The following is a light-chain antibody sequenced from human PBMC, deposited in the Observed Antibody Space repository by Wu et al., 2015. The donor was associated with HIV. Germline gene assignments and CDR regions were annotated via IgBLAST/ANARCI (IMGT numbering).Light chain of an antibody. CDR1: HIVSSSY. Sequence: ETVLTQSPGTLSLSPGERATLSCRASHIVSSSYLAWFQQKPGQAPRLLVYGPSTRATGVPARFTGSGSGTDFTLTITSLQSEDFAVYFCQQYDNWPPFTFGQGTKLEIK. J-gene: IGKJ2*01. V-gene: IGKV3-15*01. CDR2: GPS. CDR3: QQYDNWPPFT.